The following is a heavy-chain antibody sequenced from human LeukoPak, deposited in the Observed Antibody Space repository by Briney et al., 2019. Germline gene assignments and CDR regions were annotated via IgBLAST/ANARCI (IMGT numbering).Heavy chain of an antibody. Sequence: PGASVKVSCKASGGTFSSYAISWVRQAPGQGLEWMGGIIPIFGTANYAQKFQGRVTITADESTSTAYMELSSLRSEDTAVYYCARGSVTAMVRSPFDYWGQGTLVTVSS. J-gene: IGHJ4*02. D-gene: IGHD5-18*01. V-gene: IGHV1-69*13. CDR1: GGTFSSYA. CDR3: ARGSVTAMVRSPFDY. CDR2: IIPIFGTA.